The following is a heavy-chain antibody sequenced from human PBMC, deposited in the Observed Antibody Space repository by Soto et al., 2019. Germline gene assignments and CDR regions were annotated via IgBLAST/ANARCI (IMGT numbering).Heavy chain of an antibody. CDR2: FSGSGGSI. CDR1: GFTFSSYA. Sequence: GGSLRLSCAASGFTFSSYAMSWVRQAPGKGMEWVSAFSGSGGSIYYADSVKGRFTISRDNSKNTLYLQMNSLRAEDTAVYYCAKDQPYSSSYYFDYWGQGTLVTVSS. D-gene: IGHD6-13*01. J-gene: IGHJ4*02. V-gene: IGHV3-23*01. CDR3: AKDQPYSSSYYFDY.